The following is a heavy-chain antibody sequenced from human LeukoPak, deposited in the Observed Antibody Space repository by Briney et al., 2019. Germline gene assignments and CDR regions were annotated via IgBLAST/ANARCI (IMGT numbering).Heavy chain of an antibody. D-gene: IGHD3-22*01. CDR1: GGSISSSSYY. CDR3: ANLSDYYDSSGYYYVGY. CDR2: IYYSGST. Sequence: SETLSLTCTVSGGSISSSSYYWGWIRQPPGKGLEWIGSIYYSGSTYYNPSLKSRVTISVDTSKNQFSLKLSSVTAADTAVYYCANLSDYYDSSGYYYVGYWGQGTLVTVSS. V-gene: IGHV4-39*07. J-gene: IGHJ4*02.